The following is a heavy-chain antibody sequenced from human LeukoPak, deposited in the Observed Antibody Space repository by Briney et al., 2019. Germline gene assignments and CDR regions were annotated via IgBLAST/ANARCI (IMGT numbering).Heavy chain of an antibody. CDR2: ISDGGSRT. CDR1: GFSFSSYA. Sequence: GGSLRLSCAASGFSFSSYAVSWVRQAPGKGLEWVSGISDGGSRTYYADSVKGRFTISRDDSKNTLHLQMNSLRAEDTAVYYCAKVQLGIGVDYWGQGTLVTVSS. J-gene: IGHJ4*02. CDR3: AKVQLGIGVDY. V-gene: IGHV3-23*01. D-gene: IGHD7-27*01.